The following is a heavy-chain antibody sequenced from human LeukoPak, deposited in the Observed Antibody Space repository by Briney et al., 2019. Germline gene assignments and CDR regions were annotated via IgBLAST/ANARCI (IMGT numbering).Heavy chain of an antibody. V-gene: IGHV3-53*01. J-gene: IGHJ3*02. CDR3: AREGSSSRGAFDI. CDR1: GFTVSSNY. Sequence: GGSLRLSCAASGFTVSSNYMSWVRQAPGKGLEWVLVIYSGGSTYYADSVKGRFTISRDNSKNTLYLQMNSLRAEDTAVYYCAREGSSSRGAFDIWGQGTMVTVSS. D-gene: IGHD6-13*01. CDR2: IYSGGST.